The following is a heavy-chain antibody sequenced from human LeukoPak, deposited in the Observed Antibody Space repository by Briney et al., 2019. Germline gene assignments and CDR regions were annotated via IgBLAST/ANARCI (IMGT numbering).Heavy chain of an antibody. CDR3: ARDVLSGDYHYCYYYGMDV. J-gene: IGHJ6*02. V-gene: IGHV1-18*01. Sequence: ASVKVSCKASGYTFTSYGISWVRQAPGQGLEWMGWISAYNGNTNYAQKLQGRVTMTTDTSTSTAYMELRSLRSDDTAVYYCARDVLSGDYHYCYYYGMDVWGQGTTVTVSS. CDR2: ISAYNGNT. CDR1: GYTFTSYG. D-gene: IGHD4-17*01.